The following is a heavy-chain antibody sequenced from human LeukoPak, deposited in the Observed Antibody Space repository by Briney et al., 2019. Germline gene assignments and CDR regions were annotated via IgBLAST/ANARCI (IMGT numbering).Heavy chain of an antibody. D-gene: IGHD5-18*01. Sequence: SETLSLTCTVSGGSISGYYWSWIRQPPGKGLEWIGYVYYSGTTGYNPSLKSRVTISVDTSKNQFSLKLTSVTAADTAVYYCARHGYSYGRYYFDYWGQGTLVTVSS. V-gene: IGHV4-59*08. CDR1: GGSISGYY. CDR2: VYYSGTT. J-gene: IGHJ4*02. CDR3: ARHGYSYGRYYFDY.